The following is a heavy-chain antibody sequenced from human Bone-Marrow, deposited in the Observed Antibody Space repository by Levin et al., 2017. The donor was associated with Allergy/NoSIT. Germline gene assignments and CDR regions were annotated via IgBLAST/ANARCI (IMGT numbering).Heavy chain of an antibody. V-gene: IGHV5-51*01. CDR2: IYPGDSER. D-gene: IGHD3-16*01. CDR1: GYTFATYW. Sequence: GGSLRLSCKGSGYTFATYWIGWVRQMPGKGLEWMGIIYPGDSERRYNPSFQGQVTISADKSINTAYLQWSSLKASDTAIYFCARSRTSQQLGEYFQHWGPGTLVSVSS. J-gene: IGHJ1*01. CDR3: ARSRTSQQLGEYFQH.